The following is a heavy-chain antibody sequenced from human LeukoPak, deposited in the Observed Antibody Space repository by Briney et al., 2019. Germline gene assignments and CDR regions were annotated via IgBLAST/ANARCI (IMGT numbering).Heavy chain of an antibody. CDR1: GFTCSSYG. CDR2: ISYDGSNK. D-gene: IGHD4-23*01. CDR3: AKTYGGRRYYFDY. J-gene: IGHJ4*02. V-gene: IGHV3-30*18. Sequence: GGSLRLSCAASGFTCSSYGMHWVRQAPGKGRERVGVISYDGSNKYYADSVKGRFTISRDSSKNTLYLQMNSLRAEDTAVYYCAKTYGGRRYYFDYWGQGTLVTVSS.